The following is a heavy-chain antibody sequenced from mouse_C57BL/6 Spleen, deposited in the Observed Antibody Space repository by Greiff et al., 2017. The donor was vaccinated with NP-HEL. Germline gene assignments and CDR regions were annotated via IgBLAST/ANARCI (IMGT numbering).Heavy chain of an antibody. V-gene: IGHV1-64*01. J-gene: IGHJ1*03. Sequence: QVQLKQPGAELVKPGASVKLSCKASGYTFTRYWMHWVKQRPGQGLEWIGMIHPNSGSTNYNEKFKSKATLTVDKSSSTAYMQLSSLTSEDSAVYYCARHYYGSSYWYFDVWGTGTTVTVSS. D-gene: IGHD1-1*01. CDR2: IHPNSGST. CDR1: GYTFTRYW. CDR3: ARHYYGSSYWYFDV.